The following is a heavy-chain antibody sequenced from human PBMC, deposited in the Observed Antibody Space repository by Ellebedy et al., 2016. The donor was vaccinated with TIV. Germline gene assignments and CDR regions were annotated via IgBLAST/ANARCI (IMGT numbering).Heavy chain of an antibody. V-gene: IGHV3-7*03. CDR1: GFTFSTYW. CDR2: IKQDGSEM. Sequence: GESLKISCAASGFTFSTYWMHWVRQAPGKGLEWVAYIKQDGSEMDYVDSVKGRSTISRDNTKNSLYLQMNSLRAEDTALYYCVKGHGDSGTYWGQGTLVTVSS. J-gene: IGHJ4*02. CDR3: VKGHGDSGTY. D-gene: IGHD3-10*01.